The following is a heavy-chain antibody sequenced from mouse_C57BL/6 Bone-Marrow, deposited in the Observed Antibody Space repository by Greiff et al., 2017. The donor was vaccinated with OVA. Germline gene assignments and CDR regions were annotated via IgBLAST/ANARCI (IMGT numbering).Heavy chain of an antibody. V-gene: IGHV1-74*01. D-gene: IGHD1-1*01. Sequence: QVQLQQPGAELVKPGASVKVSCKASGYTFTSYWMHWVKQRPGQGLEWIGRIHPSDSDTNYNQKFKGKATLTVDKSSSTAYMQLSSLTSEDSAVYYCAMRIGYYYGSSLCWYFDVWGTGTTVTVSS. J-gene: IGHJ1*03. CDR1: GYTFTSYW. CDR2: IHPSDSDT. CDR3: AMRIGYYYGSSLCWYFDV.